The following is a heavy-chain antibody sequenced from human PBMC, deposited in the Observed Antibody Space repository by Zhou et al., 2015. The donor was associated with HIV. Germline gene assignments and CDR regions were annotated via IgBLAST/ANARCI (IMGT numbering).Heavy chain of an antibody. Sequence: LVQSGTEVREPGSSVKVSCKASGGTFSGSDISWVRQAPGQGLEWMGGITPMFDIKNYAQKFRARLNITVDQSTNTAYMELSSLTSEDAAIYFCARSSVNHDYAFDIWGQGTKVIVSS. CDR3: ARSSVNHDYAFDI. CDR1: GGTFSGSD. J-gene: IGHJ3*02. V-gene: IGHV1-69*17. D-gene: IGHD3-22*01. CDR2: ITPMFDIK.